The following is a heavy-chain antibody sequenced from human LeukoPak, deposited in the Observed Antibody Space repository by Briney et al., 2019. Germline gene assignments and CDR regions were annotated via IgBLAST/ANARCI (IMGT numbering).Heavy chain of an antibody. CDR3: ARQETSTYNGAFDI. V-gene: IGHV3-48*04. J-gene: IGHJ3*02. CDR1: GFIFGGYT. D-gene: IGHD1-1*01. CDR2: ISPSGGNK. Sequence: GGSLRLSCAGSGFIFGGYTMNWVRQAPGKGLEWLSYISPSGGNKFYADSVKGRFTISRDNAKNSLYLQMNSLRADDTAVYHCARQETSTYNGAFDIWGQGTMVTVSS.